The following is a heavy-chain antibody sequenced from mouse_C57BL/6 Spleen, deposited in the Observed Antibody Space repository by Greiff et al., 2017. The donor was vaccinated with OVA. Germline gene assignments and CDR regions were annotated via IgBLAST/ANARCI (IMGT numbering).Heavy chain of an antibody. V-gene: IGHV3-6*01. CDR3: ARETTVVARDFDY. CDR2: ISYDGSN. CDR1: GYSITSGYY. D-gene: IGHD1-1*01. J-gene: IGHJ2*01. Sequence: DVKVEESGPGLVKPSQSLSLTCSVTGYSITSGYYWNWIRQFPGNKLEWMGYISYDGSNNYNPSLKNRISITRDTSKNQFFLKLNSVTTEDTATYYCARETTVVARDFDYWGQGTTLTVSS.